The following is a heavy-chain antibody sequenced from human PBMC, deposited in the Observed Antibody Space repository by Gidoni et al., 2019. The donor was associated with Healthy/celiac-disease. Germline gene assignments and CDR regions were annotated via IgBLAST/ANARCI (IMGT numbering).Heavy chain of an antibody. CDR1: GFTFSSYA. Sequence: EVQLLDTGGGVVQLGGSLSFSCTALGFTFSSYAMSWVRQAPGKGLEWVSAISGSGGSTYYADSVKGRFTISRDNSKNTLYLQMNSLRAEDTAVYYCAKRSGGSDYWGQGTLVTVSS. J-gene: IGHJ4*02. CDR2: ISGSGGST. V-gene: IGHV3-23*01. D-gene: IGHD2-15*01. CDR3: AKRSGGSDY.